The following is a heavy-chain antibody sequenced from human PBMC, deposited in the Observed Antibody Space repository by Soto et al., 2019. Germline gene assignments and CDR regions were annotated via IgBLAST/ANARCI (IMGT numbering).Heavy chain of an antibody. J-gene: IGHJ4*02. V-gene: IGHV2-5*01. Sequence: QITLRESGPTLVKPTQTLTLSCTLPGFSINTGGVGVGWIRQPPGKAPEWLALLYWNDDEWYSPSRRYRLSVTKDASENRVVLTMTHLDPTDTGTYYCAKRRAISNKLFFDHWGQGALVTVSS. CDR2: LYWNDDE. CDR3: AKRRAISNKLFFDH. CDR1: GFSINTGGVG. D-gene: IGHD4-4*01.